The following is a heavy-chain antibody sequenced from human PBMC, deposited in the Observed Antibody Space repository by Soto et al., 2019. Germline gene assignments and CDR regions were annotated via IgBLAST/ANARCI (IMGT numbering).Heavy chain of an antibody. J-gene: IGHJ4*02. CDR2: IYYSGST. CDR1: GGSISSGGYY. V-gene: IGHV4-31*03. Sequence: PSETLSLTCTVSGGSISSGGYYWSWIRQHPGKGLEWIGYIYYSGSTYYNPSLKSRVTISVDTSKNQFSLKLSSVTAADTAVYYCARFSDYYGSGSYYKGVDYWGQGTLVTVSS. D-gene: IGHD3-10*01. CDR3: ARFSDYYGSGSYYKGVDY.